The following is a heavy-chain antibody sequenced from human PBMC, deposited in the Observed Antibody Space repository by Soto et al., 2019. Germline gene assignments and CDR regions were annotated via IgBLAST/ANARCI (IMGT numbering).Heavy chain of an antibody. CDR2: IKSKTDGGTT. D-gene: IGHD6-19*01. Sequence: GGSLRLSCAASGFTFSNAWMSWVRQAPGKGLEWVGRIKSKTDGGTTDYAAPVKGRFTISRDDSKNTLYLQMNSLKTEDTAVYYCTTDXFGAVAGTDYYYYGMDVWGQGTTVTGSS. J-gene: IGHJ6*02. V-gene: IGHV3-15*01. CDR1: GFTFSNAW. CDR3: TTDXFGAVAGTDYYYYGMDV.